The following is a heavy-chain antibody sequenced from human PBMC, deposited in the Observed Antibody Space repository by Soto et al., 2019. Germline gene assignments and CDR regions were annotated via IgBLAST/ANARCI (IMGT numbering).Heavy chain of an antibody. Sequence: GGSLRLSCAASGFTFSSYGMHWVRQGPGKGLEWVAVISFDGSNKFYADSMKGRFIISRDNSRNTLYLQMNSLSTEDTALYYCAKVPSNWDDYYGMDVWGQGTTVTV. J-gene: IGHJ6*02. CDR2: ISFDGSNK. V-gene: IGHV3-30*18. CDR1: GFTFSSYG. CDR3: AKVPSNWDDYYGMDV. D-gene: IGHD1-26*01.